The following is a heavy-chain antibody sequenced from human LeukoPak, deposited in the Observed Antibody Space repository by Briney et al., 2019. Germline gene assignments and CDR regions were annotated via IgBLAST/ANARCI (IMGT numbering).Heavy chain of an antibody. V-gene: IGHV1-46*01. CDR3: ARDLYSSGWYPKYNWFDP. CDR1: GYTFPSYS. D-gene: IGHD6-19*01. CDR2: INPTGGST. J-gene: IGHJ5*02. Sequence: ASVKVSCKASGYTFPSYSMHWVRQAPGQGLEWMGIINPTGGSTTYAQKFQGRVTMTRDTSTSTVYMELSSLRSDDTAVYYCARDLYSSGWYPKYNWFDPWGQGTLVTVSS.